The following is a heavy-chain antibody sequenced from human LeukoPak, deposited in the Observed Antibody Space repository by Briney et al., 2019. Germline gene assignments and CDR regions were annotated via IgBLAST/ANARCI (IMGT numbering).Heavy chain of an antibody. CDR2: IYYSGST. J-gene: IGHJ4*02. CDR3: ARHRDSSGYYYFDY. D-gene: IGHD3-22*01. V-gene: IGHV4-59*08. Sequence: SETMSLTCTVAGGSISSYYWSWIRQPPGKGLEWIGYIYYSGSTNYNPSLKSRVTISVDTSKNQFSLKLSSVTAADTAVYYCARHRDSSGYYYFDYWGQGTLVTVSS. CDR1: GGSISSYY.